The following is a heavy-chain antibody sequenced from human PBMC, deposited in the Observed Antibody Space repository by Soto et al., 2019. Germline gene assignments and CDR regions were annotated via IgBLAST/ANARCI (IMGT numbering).Heavy chain of an antibody. Sequence: GGSLRLSCAASGFPFSSYAMSWVRQAPGKGLEWVSAISGSGGSTYYADSVKGRFTISRDNSKNTLYLQMNSLRAEDTAVYYCAKDRITMVRGVVSPDAFDIWGQGTMVTVSS. V-gene: IGHV3-23*01. CDR2: ISGSGGST. CDR1: GFPFSSYA. D-gene: IGHD3-10*01. CDR3: AKDRITMVRGVVSPDAFDI. J-gene: IGHJ3*02.